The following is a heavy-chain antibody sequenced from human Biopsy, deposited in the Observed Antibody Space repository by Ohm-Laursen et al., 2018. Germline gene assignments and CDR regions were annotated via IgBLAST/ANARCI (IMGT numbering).Heavy chain of an antibody. J-gene: IGHJ4*02. CDR2: INSVGTI. CDR3: ARSVGIMAAPIDY. Sequence: GSLRLSCSASGFIFSDYYMSWIRQAPGKGLEWVSNINSVGTIYYAESVRGRFTISRDNAKNSLYLQMNSLRVEDTAVYYCARSVGIMAAPIDYWGQGTLVTVSS. D-gene: IGHD3-16*01. V-gene: IGHV3-11*01. CDR1: GFIFSDYY.